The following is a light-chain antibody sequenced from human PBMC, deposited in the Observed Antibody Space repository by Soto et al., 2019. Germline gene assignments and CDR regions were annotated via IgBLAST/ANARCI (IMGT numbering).Light chain of an antibody. Sequence: QPVLTQSPSASASLGASVKLTCTLSSGHSSYAIAWHQQQPEKGPRYLMKLNSDGSHSKGDGIPDRFSGSSSGAERYLTISSLQSEDEADYYCQTWGTGTHVFGTGTQLTVL. J-gene: IGLJ1*01. V-gene: IGLV4-69*01. CDR1: SGHSSYA. CDR2: LNSDGSH. CDR3: QTWGTGTHV.